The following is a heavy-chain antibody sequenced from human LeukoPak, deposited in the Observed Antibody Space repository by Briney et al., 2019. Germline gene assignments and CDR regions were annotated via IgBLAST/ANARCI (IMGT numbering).Heavy chain of an antibody. CDR1: GFAFSNAW. J-gene: IGHJ4*02. CDR3: TTDGAGCSGGSCYSDHEPGDY. D-gene: IGHD2-15*01. Sequence: GGSLRLSCAASGFAFSNAWMSWVRQAPGKGLEWVGRIKSKTDGGTTDYAAPVKGRFTISRDDSKNTLYLQMNSLKTEDTAVYYCTTDGAGCSGGSCYSDHEPGDYWGQGTLVTVSS. V-gene: IGHV3-15*01. CDR2: IKSKTDGGTT.